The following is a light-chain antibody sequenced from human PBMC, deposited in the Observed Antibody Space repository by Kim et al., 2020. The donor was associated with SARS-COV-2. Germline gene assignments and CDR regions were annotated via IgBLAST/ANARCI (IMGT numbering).Light chain of an antibody. CDR1: QXINSW. CDR3: XXXNAYSWX. J-gene: IGKJ1*01. CDR2: EAS. V-gene: IGKV1-5*03. Sequence: DIQMTQSPSTLSASVGDRXAITCRXXQXINSWLAWYQQKPGKAPKLLIYEASSLXSGVPSRFXGSXXGTEFTLTISSLQPDXIATYYCXXXNAYSWXXGQGT.